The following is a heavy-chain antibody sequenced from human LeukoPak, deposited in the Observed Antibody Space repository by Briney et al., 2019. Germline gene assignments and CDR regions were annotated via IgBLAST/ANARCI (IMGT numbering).Heavy chain of an antibody. CDR3: ARGAGYYDPFDY. J-gene: IGHJ4*02. V-gene: IGHV3-11*04. Sequence: GGSLRLSCAASGFTFSDYYMSWIRQAPGKGLEWVSYISSSGATIYYAESVKGRFTISGDNAKSSLYLQMNSLGADDTAVYYCARGAGYYDPFDYWGQGTLVTVSS. CDR2: ISSSGATI. D-gene: IGHD3-22*01. CDR1: GFTFSDYY.